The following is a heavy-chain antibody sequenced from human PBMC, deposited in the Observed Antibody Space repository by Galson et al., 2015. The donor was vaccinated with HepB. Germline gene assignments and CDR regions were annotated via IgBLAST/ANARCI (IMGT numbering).Heavy chain of an antibody. Sequence: SETLSLTCVVSGDSISRSNWWGWVRQPPGKGLEWIGEVNHFGTTNYNPSLKSRVTISVDMSKDHLSLNLTSVTAADTAVYYCAMFGRRGDYWGQGTLVTVSS. CDR2: VNHFGTT. V-gene: IGHV4-4*02. CDR3: AMFGRRGDY. CDR1: GDSISRSNW. D-gene: IGHD3-10*02. J-gene: IGHJ4*02.